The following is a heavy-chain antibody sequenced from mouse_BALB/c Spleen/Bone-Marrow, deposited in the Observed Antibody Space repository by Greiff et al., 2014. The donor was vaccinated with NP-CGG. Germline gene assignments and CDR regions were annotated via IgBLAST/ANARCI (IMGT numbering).Heavy chain of an antibody. D-gene: IGHD2-4*01. J-gene: IGHJ2*01. CDR3: ARMITTRGFDY. V-gene: IGHV1S81*02. CDR1: GYTFTRYW. Sequence: VQLQQSGAELSKPGTSVKLSCKASGYTFTRYWMHWVKQRPGQGLEWIGELNPSNGHTNYNGKFKNKATVTVDKSSSTAYMQLSSLTSEDSAVYYCARMITTRGFDYWGQGTTLTVSS. CDR2: LNPSNGHT.